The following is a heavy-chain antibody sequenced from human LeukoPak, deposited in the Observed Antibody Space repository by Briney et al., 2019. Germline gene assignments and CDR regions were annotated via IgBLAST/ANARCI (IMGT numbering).Heavy chain of an antibody. Sequence: GGSLRLSCAASGFPFSNYWLTWVRQAPGQGMELVDNIQKDGSEKNFVYSVKGRCTISRDNAKSSLYLQRNSLCVEETAVYYCARDRQIAYWGQGTLVTVSS. CDR1: GFPFSNYW. CDR2: IQKDGSEK. V-gene: IGHV3-7*01. CDR3: ARDRQIAY. J-gene: IGHJ4*02.